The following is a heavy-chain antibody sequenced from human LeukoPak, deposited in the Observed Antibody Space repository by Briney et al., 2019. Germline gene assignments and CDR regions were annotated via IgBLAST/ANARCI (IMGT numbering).Heavy chain of an antibody. D-gene: IGHD3-22*01. V-gene: IGHV3-23*01. Sequence: GGSLRLSCAASGFTFSSYAMSWVRQAPGKGLEWVSAISGSGGSTYYADSVKGRFTISRDNSKNTLYLQMNSLRAEDTAVYYCAVLCIVVVNHHDAFDIWGQATMVTVSS. CDR1: GFTFSSYA. J-gene: IGHJ3*02. CDR3: AVLCIVVVNHHDAFDI. CDR2: ISGSGGST.